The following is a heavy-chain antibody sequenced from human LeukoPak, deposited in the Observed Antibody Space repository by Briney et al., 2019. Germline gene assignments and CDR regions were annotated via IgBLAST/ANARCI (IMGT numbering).Heavy chain of an antibody. D-gene: IGHD2-15*01. Sequence: GGSLRLSYAASGFTFSDYYMSWIRQAPGKGLEWVSYISSSGSTIYYADSVKGRFTISRDNAKNSLYLQMNSLRAEDTAVYYCARDCSGGSCYPPAWGFDPWGQGTLVTVSS. CDR2: ISSSGSTI. CDR1: GFTFSDYY. V-gene: IGHV3-11*01. J-gene: IGHJ5*02. CDR3: ARDCSGGSCYPPAWGFDP.